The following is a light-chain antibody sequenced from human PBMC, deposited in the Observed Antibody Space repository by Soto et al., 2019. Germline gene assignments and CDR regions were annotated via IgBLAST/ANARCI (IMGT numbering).Light chain of an antibody. CDR2: GAS. V-gene: IGKV3-20*01. CDR3: QQYGSLPIT. CDR1: QTVRNNY. J-gene: IGKJ5*01. Sequence: EFVLTQSPGTLSLSTGERATLSCRASQTVRNNYLAWYQQKPGQAPRLLIYGASSRATGIPDRFSGSGSGTDFTLNISRLEPEDFVVYYCQQYGSLPITFGQGTRLEIK.